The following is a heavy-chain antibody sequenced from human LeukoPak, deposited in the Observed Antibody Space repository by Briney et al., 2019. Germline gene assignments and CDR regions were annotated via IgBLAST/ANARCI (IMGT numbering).Heavy chain of an antibody. J-gene: IGHJ4*02. CDR2: IKEDGSEK. CDR3: VNFFGGEYPDS. CDR1: GFTFSRYW. Sequence: PGGSLRLSCAASGFTFSRYWMSWVRQAPGRGLEGVANIKEDGSEKYYVDSVKGRFTISRDNAKNSLYVRMNSLRGEDTAVYYCVNFFGGEYPDSWGQGTQVAVSS. V-gene: IGHV3-7*01. D-gene: IGHD3-10*01.